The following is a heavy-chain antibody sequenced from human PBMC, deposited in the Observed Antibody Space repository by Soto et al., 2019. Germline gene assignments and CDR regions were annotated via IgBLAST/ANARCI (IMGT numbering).Heavy chain of an antibody. CDR3: ARGPSGDKVDY. CDR1: GDSINTVNYY. V-gene: IGHV4-30-4*01. Sequence: PSETLSLTCTVSGDSINTVNYYWSWIRQSPDNGLEWIGLIYHGGTTYNNPSLTSRVTISVDTSNNQFSLKLSSVSAADTAVYYCARGPSGDKVDYWGQGTLVTVSS. D-gene: IGHD7-27*01. CDR2: IYHGGTT. J-gene: IGHJ4*02.